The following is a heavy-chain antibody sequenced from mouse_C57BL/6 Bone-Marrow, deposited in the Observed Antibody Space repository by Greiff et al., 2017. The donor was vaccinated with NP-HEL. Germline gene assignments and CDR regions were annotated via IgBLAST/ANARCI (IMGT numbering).Heavy chain of an antibody. CDR1: GFSLTSYG. J-gene: IGHJ1*03. CDR3: ARKKPNLLLRYWYFDG. V-gene: IGHV2-2*01. CDR2: IWSGGST. D-gene: IGHD1-1*01. Sequence: VKLQESGPGLVQPSQSLSITCTVSGFSLTSYGVHWVRQSPGKGLEWLGVIWSGGSTDYNAAFISRLSISKDNSKGQVFFKMNSLQADDTAIYYCARKKPNLLLRYWYFDGWGTGTTVTVSS.